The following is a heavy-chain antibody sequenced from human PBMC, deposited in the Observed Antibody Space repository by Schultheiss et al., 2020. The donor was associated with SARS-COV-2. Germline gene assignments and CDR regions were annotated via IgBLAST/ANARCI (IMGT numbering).Heavy chain of an antibody. V-gene: IGHV4-4*02. CDR3: ARDARAAYYYYGMDV. CDR1: GGSISSSNW. Sequence: SETLSLTCAVSGGSISSSNWWSWVRQPPGKGLEWIGTIYQSGTTYYTPSLKSRVTISVDKSKNQFSLKLSSVTAADTAVYYCARDARAAYYYYGMDVWGQGTTVTVSS. J-gene: IGHJ6*02. D-gene: IGHD6-13*01. CDR2: IYQSGTT.